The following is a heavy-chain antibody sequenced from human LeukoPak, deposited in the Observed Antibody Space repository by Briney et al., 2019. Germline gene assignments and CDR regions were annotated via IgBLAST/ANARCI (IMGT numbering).Heavy chain of an antibody. CDR1: GYTFTSYG. CDR3: ATARGLKDAFDI. J-gene: IGHJ3*02. V-gene: IGHV1-18*01. Sequence: ASVKVSCKASGYTFTSYGISWVRQAPGQGLEWMGWISAYNGNTNYAQKLQGRVTMTTDTSTSTAYMELRSLRFDDTAVYYCATARGLKDAFDIWGQGTMVTVSS. CDR2: ISAYNGNT.